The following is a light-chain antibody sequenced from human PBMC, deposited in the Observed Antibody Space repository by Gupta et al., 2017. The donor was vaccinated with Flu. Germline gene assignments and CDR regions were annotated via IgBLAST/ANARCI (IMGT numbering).Light chain of an antibody. CDR3: QAWDSSTVV. J-gene: IGLJ2*01. Sequence: SYDLTQPPSVSVSPGRTASLTCSGPKLGEKFVCWYQQKPGQSPVLVMFQDRKRPAGIPERFSGSNSGNTATLTISGTLALDEADYYCQAWDSSTVVFGGGTKLTVL. V-gene: IGLV3-1*01. CDR1: KLGEKF. CDR2: QDR.